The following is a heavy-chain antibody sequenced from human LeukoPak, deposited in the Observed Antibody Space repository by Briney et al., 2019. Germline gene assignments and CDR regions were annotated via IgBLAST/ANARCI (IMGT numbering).Heavy chain of an antibody. D-gene: IGHD2-8*01. CDR1: GGSISSYY. J-gene: IGHJ5*02. CDR3: ARGVGYCTNGVCYRGGWFDP. CDR2: IYYSGST. V-gene: IGHV4-59*12. Sequence: PSETLSLTCTVSGGSISSYYWSWIRQPPGKGLEWIGYIYYSGSTNYNPSLKSRVTISVDTSKNQFSLKLSSVTAADTAVYYCARGVGYCTNGVCYRGGWFDPWGQGTLVTVSS.